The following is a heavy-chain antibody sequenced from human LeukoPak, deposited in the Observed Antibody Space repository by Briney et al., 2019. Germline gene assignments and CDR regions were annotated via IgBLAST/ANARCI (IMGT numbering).Heavy chain of an antibody. J-gene: IGHJ5*01. CDR1: GFTFSSYW. Sequence: PGGSLRLSCAASGFTFSSYWMHWVRQAPGKGLVWVSRISSEGSSISYADSVKGRFTISRDDAKNSLFLQMNSLRVEDTAVYYCARDGPPVPTIFGTFDSWGQGTLVTVSS. CDR3: ARDGPPVPTIFGTFDS. D-gene: IGHD3-3*01. V-gene: IGHV3-74*01. CDR2: ISSEGSSI.